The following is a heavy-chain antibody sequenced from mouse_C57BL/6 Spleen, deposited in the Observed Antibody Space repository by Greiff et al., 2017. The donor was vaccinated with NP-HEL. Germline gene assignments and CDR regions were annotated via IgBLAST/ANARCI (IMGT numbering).Heavy chain of an antibody. CDR2: IDPETGGT. CDR3: TRWEDYDYAMDY. CDR1: GYTFTDYE. J-gene: IGHJ4*01. Sequence: VQLQESGAELVRPGASVTLSCKASGYTFTDYEMHWVKQTPVHGLEWIGAIDPETGGTAYNQKFKGKAILTADKSSSTAYMELRSLTSEDSAVYYCTRWEDYDYAMDYWGQGTSVTVSS. V-gene: IGHV1-15*01. D-gene: IGHD2-4*01.